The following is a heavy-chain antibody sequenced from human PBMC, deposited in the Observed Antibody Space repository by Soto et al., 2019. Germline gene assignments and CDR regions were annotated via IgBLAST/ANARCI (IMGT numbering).Heavy chain of an antibody. D-gene: IGHD3-22*01. Sequence: ASVKVSCNASGYTFTNYAMHWVRQAPGQRLEWMGWINAGNGNTKYSQDLQCRCTITRDTSASTAYMELSSLRSEDTAVYYCAREGDTSGLYPRYFDYGGQGTLVPVSS. CDR3: AREGDTSGLYPRYFDY. CDR1: GYTFTNYA. J-gene: IGHJ4*02. V-gene: IGHV1-3*01. CDR2: INAGNGNT.